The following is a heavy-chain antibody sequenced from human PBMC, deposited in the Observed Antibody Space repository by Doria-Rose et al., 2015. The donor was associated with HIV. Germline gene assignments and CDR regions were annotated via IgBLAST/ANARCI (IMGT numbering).Heavy chain of an antibody. Sequence: QVQLQESGPGLLKPSETLSLTCTVSGGSISRSNYYWGWIRQPPGKGLEWIGNIYYSGSTYSTPSAKSRVTIPIDTSKTQFSRRLSSVTAADTAVYYCAVTILPESDHYYYYYYMDVWGKGTTVTVSS. D-gene: IGHD2-21*02. CDR2: IYYSGST. J-gene: IGHJ6*03. CDR1: GGSISRSNYY. CDR3: AVTILPESDHYYYYYYMDV. V-gene: IGHV4-39*07.